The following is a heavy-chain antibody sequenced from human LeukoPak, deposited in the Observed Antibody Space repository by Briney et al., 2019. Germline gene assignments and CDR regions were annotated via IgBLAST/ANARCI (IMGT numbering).Heavy chain of an antibody. V-gene: IGHV4-59*01. CDR2: IYYSGST. Sequence: SETLSLTCTVSGGSISSYYWSWIRQPPGKGLEWIEYIYYSGSTNYNPSLKSRVTISVDTSKDQFSLKLSSVTAADTAVYYCASGKYSSDFDYWGQGTLVTVSS. D-gene: IGHD6-25*01. CDR1: GGSISSYY. CDR3: ASGKYSSDFDY. J-gene: IGHJ4*02.